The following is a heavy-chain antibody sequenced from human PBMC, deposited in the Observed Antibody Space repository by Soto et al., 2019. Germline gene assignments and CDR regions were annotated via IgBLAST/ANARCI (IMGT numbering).Heavy chain of an antibody. D-gene: IGHD2-21*01. CDR1: GYTFTNFG. Sequence: GASVKVSCKASGYTFTNFGISWVRQAPGQGLEWMGWISAYNGNTNYAQNFQGRVTMTTDTSTSTAYMELSSLRSEDTAVYYCARELVGDGYIQYYFDYWGQGTLVTVSS. CDR2: ISAYNGNT. J-gene: IGHJ4*02. V-gene: IGHV1-18*01. CDR3: ARELVGDGYIQYYFDY.